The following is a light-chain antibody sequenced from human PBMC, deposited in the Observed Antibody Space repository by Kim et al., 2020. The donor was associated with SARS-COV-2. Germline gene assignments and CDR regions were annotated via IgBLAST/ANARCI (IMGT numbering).Light chain of an antibody. CDR1: QSISSW. Sequence: DIQMSQSPSTLSASVGDRVTITCRASQSISSWLAWYQQKPGEAPKLLIYDASSLESGVPSRFSGSGSGTEFTLTISSLQPDDFANYYCQQYNSYPWTFGEGTKVHIK. CDR3: QQYNSYPWT. V-gene: IGKV1-5*01. CDR2: DAS. J-gene: IGKJ1*01.